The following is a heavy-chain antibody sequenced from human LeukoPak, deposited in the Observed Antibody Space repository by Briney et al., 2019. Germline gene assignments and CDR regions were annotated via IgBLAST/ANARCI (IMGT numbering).Heavy chain of an antibody. V-gene: IGHV1-18*01. D-gene: IGHD6-6*01. J-gene: IGHJ4*02. Sequence: ASVKVSCTAPGYTFTSYGISWVRQAPGQGLEWMGWISAYNGNTNYAQKLQGRVTMTTDTSTSTAYMELWSLRSDDTAVYYCAREEYSSSSEPPHYWGQGTLVTVSS. CDR2: ISAYNGNT. CDR1: GYTFTSYG. CDR3: AREEYSSSSEPPHY.